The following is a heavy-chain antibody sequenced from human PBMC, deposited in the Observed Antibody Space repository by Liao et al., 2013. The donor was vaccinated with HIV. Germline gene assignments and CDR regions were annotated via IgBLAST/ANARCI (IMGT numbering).Heavy chain of an antibody. CDR3: ARVDRAPNFFDH. V-gene: IGHV4-30-4*08. Sequence: QVQLQESGPGLVKPSQTLSLTCTVSGGSISSGSYYWSWIRQAPGKGLEWIGYIYYSGSTYYNPSLKGRVTISIDTSRNKFSLNLHSVTVADTAVYYCARVDRAPNFFDHWGQGSLVIVSS. CDR1: GGSISSGSYY. D-gene: IGHD3-22*01. J-gene: IGHJ4*02. CDR2: IYYSGST.